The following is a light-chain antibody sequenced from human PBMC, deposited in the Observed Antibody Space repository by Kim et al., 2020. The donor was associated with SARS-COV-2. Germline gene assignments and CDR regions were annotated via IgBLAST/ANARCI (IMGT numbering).Light chain of an antibody. Sequence: GQSVAMSCTGTTNDVGAYNYVSWYQQHPGKAPKLILYELTKRPSGVPDRFSGSKSGNTASLTVSGLQAEDEAHYYCSSYAGTNNVIFGGGTQLTVL. J-gene: IGLJ2*01. CDR3: SSYAGTNNVI. CDR1: TNDVGAYNY. CDR2: ELT. V-gene: IGLV2-8*01.